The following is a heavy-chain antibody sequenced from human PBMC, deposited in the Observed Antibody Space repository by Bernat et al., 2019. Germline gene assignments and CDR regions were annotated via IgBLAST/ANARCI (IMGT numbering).Heavy chain of an antibody. V-gene: IGHV1-69*02. J-gene: IGHJ4*02. CDR1: GGTFSSYT. D-gene: IGHD5-18*01. CDR3: AILDTAMVKVFDY. Sequence: QVQLVQSGAEVKKPGSSVKVSCKASGGTFSSYTISWVRQAPGQGLEWMGRIIPILGIANYAQKFQGRVTITADKSTSTAYMELSSLRSEDTAVYYCAILDTAMVKVFDYWGQGTLVTVSS. CDR2: IIPILGIA.